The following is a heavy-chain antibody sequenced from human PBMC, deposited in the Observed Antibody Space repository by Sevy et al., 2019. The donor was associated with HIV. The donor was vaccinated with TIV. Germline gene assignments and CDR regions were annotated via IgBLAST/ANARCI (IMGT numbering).Heavy chain of an antibody. J-gene: IGHJ4*02. V-gene: IGHV4-59*01. CDR2: IYYSGST. Sequence: SETLSLTCTVSGGSISSYYWSWIRQPPGKGLEWIGYIYYSGSTNYNPSLKSRVTISVDTSKNQFSLRRSSVTAADTAVYYCARERPEHAFDYWGQGTLVTVSS. D-gene: IGHD6-25*01. CDR3: ARERPEHAFDY. CDR1: GGSISSYY.